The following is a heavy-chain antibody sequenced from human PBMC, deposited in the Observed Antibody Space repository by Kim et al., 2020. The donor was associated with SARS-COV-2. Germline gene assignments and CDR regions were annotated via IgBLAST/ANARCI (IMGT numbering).Heavy chain of an antibody. D-gene: IGHD4-17*01. CDR1: GGSISSYY. V-gene: IGHV4-59*01. CDR3: ARGGARRDYGDPGSFDL. J-gene: IGHJ2*01. CDR2: IYYSGST. Sequence: SETLSLTCTVSGGSISSYYWSWIRQPPGKGLEWIGYIYYSGSTNYNPSLKSRVTISVDTSKNQFSLKLSSVTAADTAVYYCARGGARRDYGDPGSFDLWGRGTLVTVSS.